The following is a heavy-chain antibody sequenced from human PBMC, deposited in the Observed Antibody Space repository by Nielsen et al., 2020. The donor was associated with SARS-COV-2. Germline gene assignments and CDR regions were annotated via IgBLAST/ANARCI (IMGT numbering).Heavy chain of an antibody. CDR2: LTSNSAGGIT. D-gene: IGHD6-6*01. J-gene: IGHJ4*02. V-gene: IGHV3-15*01. Sequence: GESLKISCAASGFTLKNAWMGWVRQAPGKGLEWVGRLTSNSAGGITDLAAPVQGRFSIPRDGSKNTFYLHMSSLKTEDAAMYYCTTDRTIAARPLFDYGGQGTRVIVSS. CDR1: GFTLKNAW. CDR3: TTDRTIAARPLFDY.